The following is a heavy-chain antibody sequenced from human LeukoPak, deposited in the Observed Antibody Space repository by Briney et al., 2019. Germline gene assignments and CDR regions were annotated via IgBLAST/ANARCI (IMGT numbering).Heavy chain of an antibody. V-gene: IGHV1-8*02. CDR2: MNPNSGNT. D-gene: IGHD6-19*01. J-gene: IGHJ4*02. CDR3: ARGLIAVAGRNPNY. CDR1: GYTFTAYY. Sequence: ASVKVSCKASGYTFTAYYMHWVRQAPGQGLEWMGWMNPNSGNTGYAQKFQGRVTMTRNTSISTAYMELSSLRSEDTAVYYCARGLIAVAGRNPNYWGQGTLVTVSS.